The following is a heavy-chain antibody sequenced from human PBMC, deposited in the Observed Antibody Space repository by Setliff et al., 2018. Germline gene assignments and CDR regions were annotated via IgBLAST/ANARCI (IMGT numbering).Heavy chain of an antibody. V-gene: IGHV5-51*01. CDR1: GYSFTSYW. CDR2: IYPGDFDT. Sequence: GESLKISCKGSGYSFTSYWIGWVRQMPGKGLEWMGIIYPGDFDTRYSPSFQGQVTISADKSISTAYLQWSSLKASNTAMYYCARPSTPLVEGAFDIWGQGTMVTVSS. CDR3: ARPSTPLVEGAFDI. J-gene: IGHJ3*02. D-gene: IGHD3-9*01.